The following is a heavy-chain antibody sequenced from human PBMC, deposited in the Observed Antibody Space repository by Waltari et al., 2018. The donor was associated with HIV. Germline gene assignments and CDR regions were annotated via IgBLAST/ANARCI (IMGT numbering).Heavy chain of an antibody. Sequence: QVQLVQSGAEVKKPGASVKVSCKASGYIFTTYGLTWVRQAPGQGLEWRRWINTHNGNTKYVERVQGRVTMTTDTSTSTVYMEVRTLTSDDTAMYYCALGVAGDIVDVWGQGTMVTVSS. V-gene: IGHV1-18*01. CDR3: ALGVAGDIVDV. D-gene: IGHD6-19*01. CDR1: GYIFTTYG. CDR2: INTHNGNT. J-gene: IGHJ3*01.